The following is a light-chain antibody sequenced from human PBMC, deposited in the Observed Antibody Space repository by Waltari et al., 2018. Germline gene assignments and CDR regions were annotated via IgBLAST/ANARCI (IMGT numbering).Light chain of an antibody. CDR2: EVS. V-gene: IGKV2D-29*01. CDR1: QSLLHSDGKTY. Sequence: DIVMTQTPLPLYVIPGQPASISCNSSQSLLHSDGKTYLHWYMQQPSQPPKLMIYEVSNLFSGVPDMFSGSGSGTDFPLKLSRVEAEYVGLYYCTRRIQLPLPFGGGTKVEIK. J-gene: IGKJ4*02. CDR3: TRRIQLPLP.